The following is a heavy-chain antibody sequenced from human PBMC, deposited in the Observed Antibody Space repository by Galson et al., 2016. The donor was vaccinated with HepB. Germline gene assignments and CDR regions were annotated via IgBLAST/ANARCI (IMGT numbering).Heavy chain of an antibody. CDR3: ARDREGIEPATSLGLGYYYYYYMDV. J-gene: IGHJ6*03. CDR1: GFTFSSYG. Sequence: SLRLSCAASGFTFSSYGMHWVRQAPGKGMEWVALIWYDGSNKYYADAVKGRFTISRDNSKNTLYLQMNSLRAEDTAVYYCARDREGIEPATSLGLGYYYYYYMDVWGKGTTVTVSS. V-gene: IGHV3-33*01. CDR2: IWYDGSNK. D-gene: IGHD6-13*01.